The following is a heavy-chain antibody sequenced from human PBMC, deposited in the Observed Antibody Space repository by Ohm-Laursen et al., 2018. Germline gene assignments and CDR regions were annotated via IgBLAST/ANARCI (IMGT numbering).Heavy chain of an antibody. J-gene: IGHJ4*02. D-gene: IGHD3-9*01. CDR3: ARDLTRYRVFDY. Sequence: TLPLTCTVSGGSISSGGYYWSWIRQHPGKGLEWIGYIYYSGSTYYNPSLKSRVTISVDTSKNQFSLKLSSVTAADTAVYYCARDLTRYRVFDYWGQGTLVTVSS. CDR1: GGSISSGGYY. CDR2: IYYSGST. V-gene: IGHV4-31*03.